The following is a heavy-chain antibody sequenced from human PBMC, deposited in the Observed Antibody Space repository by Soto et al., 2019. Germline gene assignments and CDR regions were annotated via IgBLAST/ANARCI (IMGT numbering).Heavy chain of an antibody. CDR1: GFTFSSYG. V-gene: IGHV3-30*18. Sequence: GGSLRLSCAASGFTFSSYGMHWVRQAPGKGLEWVAVISYDGSNKYYADSVKGRFTISRDNSKNTLYLQMNSLRAEDTAVYYCAKGLGRNYYYYGMDVWGQGTTVTVSS. D-gene: IGHD3-16*01. CDR3: AKGLGRNYYYYGMDV. CDR2: ISYDGSNK. J-gene: IGHJ6*02.